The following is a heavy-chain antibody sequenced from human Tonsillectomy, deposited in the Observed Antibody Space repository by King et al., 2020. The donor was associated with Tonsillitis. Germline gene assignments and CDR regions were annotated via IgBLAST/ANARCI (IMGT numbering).Heavy chain of an antibody. D-gene: IGHD3-9*01. V-gene: IGHV1-46*01. CDR3: ARVDILTGYYPWSGYYGMDV. CDR2: INPSGCST. J-gene: IGHJ6*02. Sequence: QLVQSGAEVKKPGASVKVSCKASGYSFTRYYMHWVRQAPGQGLEWMGIINPSGCSTTYAQKFQGRVTMTRDTSTSTVYMELSSLRSEDTAVYYCARVDILTGYYPWSGYYGMDVWGQGTPVTFSS. CDR1: GYSFTRYY.